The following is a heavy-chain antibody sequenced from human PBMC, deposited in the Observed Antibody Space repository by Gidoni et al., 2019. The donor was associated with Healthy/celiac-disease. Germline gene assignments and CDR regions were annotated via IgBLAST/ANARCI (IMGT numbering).Heavy chain of an antibody. CDR3: AKDRGMVRGAADY. V-gene: IGHV3-30*18. J-gene: IGHJ4*02. CDR1: GFTFSSHG. D-gene: IGHD3-10*01. Sequence: QVQLVESGGGVVQPGRSLRLSCSASGFTFSSHGMHWVRQAPGKGLEWVAVISYDGSNKYYADSVKGRLTISRDNSKNTLYLQMNSLRAEDTAVYYCAKDRGMVRGAADYWGQGTLVTVSS. CDR2: ISYDGSNK.